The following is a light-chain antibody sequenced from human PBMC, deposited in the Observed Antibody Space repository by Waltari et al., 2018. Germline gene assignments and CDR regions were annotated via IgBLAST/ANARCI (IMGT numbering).Light chain of an antibody. CDR2: DTS. CDR3: QQRSSWPLT. CDR1: QSVSYS. Sequence: EVVLTQSQATLSLSPGERAPSPCRASQSVSYSLAWYQQKPGQAPRLLIYDTSNRATGIPARCSGSGSGTDFTLTISSLEPEDFAVYYCQQRSSWPLTFGGGTKVEI. J-gene: IGKJ4*01. V-gene: IGKV3-11*01.